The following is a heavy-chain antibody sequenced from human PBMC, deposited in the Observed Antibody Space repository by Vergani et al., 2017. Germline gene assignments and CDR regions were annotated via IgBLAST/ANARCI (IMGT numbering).Heavy chain of an antibody. V-gene: IGHV4-34*01. J-gene: IGHJ6*03. D-gene: IGHD4-11*01. CDR2: IDHTGRP. CDR3: ARVNTETNGHLYYYYYMDV. CDR1: GGSFTSYH. Sequence: QVQLQQWGGGLLKPSETLSLTCVVNGGSFTSYHWTWIRQSPGEGLEWVGDIDHTGRPDYNPSLKRRLTMSVDKSRNQFSLTLNSVTATDTAIYFCARVNTETNGHLYYYYYMDVWGQGAEVTVS.